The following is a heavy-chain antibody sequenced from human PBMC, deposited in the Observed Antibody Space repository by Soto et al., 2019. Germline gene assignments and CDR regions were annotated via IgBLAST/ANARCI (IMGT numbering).Heavy chain of an antibody. CDR3: ARHPSDFWFDP. CDR1: GGSISSGGYS. D-gene: IGHD2-21*02. J-gene: IGHJ5*02. Sequence: SETLSLTCAVSGGSISSGGYSWSWIRQPPGKGLECIGYIYHSRSTYYNPSLKSRVTVSVDTSKNQFSLKLSSVTAADTAVYYCARHPSDFWFDPWGQGTLVTVSS. CDR2: IYHSRST. V-gene: IGHV4-30-2*03.